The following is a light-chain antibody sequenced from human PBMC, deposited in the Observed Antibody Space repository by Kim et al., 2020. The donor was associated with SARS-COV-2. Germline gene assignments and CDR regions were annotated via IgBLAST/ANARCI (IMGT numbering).Light chain of an antibody. V-gene: IGKV1-39*01. Sequence: DIQMTQSPSSLSASVGDRVTMTCRASQSITNYLNWYQQKPGKAPKLLIYAASSLQGGVPSRFSGSGSGTDFTLTISSLQPEDFATYYCQQSYSDLRTFGQGTKVDI. CDR3: QQSYSDLRT. J-gene: IGKJ1*01. CDR2: AAS. CDR1: QSITNY.